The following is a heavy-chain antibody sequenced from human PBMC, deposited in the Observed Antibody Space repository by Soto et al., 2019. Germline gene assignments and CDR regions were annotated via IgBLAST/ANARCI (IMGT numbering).Heavy chain of an antibody. D-gene: IGHD4-17*01. CDR1: GGSISSYY. J-gene: IGHJ6*03. CDR3: ARLSVTTGPYYYYYMDV. Sequence: SETLSLTCTVSGGSISSYYWSWIRQPPGKGLEWIGYIYYSGSTNYNPSLKSRVTISVDTSKNQFSLKLSSVTAADTAVYYCARLSVTTGPYYYYYMDVWGKGTTVTVSS. CDR2: IYYSGST. V-gene: IGHV4-59*12.